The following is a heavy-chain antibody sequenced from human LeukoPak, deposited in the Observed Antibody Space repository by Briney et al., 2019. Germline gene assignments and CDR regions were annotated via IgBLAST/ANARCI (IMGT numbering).Heavy chain of an antibody. CDR3: ARVLGGFPYYYGMDV. Sequence: GGSLRLSCTASGFTFRTYAINWARQAPGKGLEWVSAVSGSGANTYYADSVKGRFTISRDNSKDTLYLQMNRLRVEDTAVYFCARVLGGFPYYYGMDVWGQGTTVAVSS. CDR2: VSGSGANT. D-gene: IGHD3-10*01. CDR1: GFTFRTYA. V-gene: IGHV3-23*01. J-gene: IGHJ6*02.